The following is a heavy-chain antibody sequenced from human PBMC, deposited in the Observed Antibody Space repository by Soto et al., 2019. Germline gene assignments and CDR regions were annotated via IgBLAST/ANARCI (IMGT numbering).Heavy chain of an antibody. J-gene: IGHJ4*02. V-gene: IGHV3-9*01. Sequence: QLVESGGGLVQPGRSLRLSCAASGFTFQDYAMHWVRQAPGKGPEWVSGISWNGVSIGYADSAKGRFTISRDNAKNSIYLQMNSLRVADSAFYYCAKDRSSAAYCFDFWGQGTLVTVSS. CDR3: AKDRSSAAYCFDF. D-gene: IGHD2-2*01. CDR1: GFTFQDYA. CDR2: ISWNGVSI.